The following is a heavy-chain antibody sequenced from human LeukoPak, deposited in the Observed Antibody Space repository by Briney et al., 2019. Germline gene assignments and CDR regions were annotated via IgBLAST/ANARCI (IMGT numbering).Heavy chain of an antibody. CDR3: ARVFGLHGY. CDR1: GFTFTNSW. J-gene: IGHJ4*02. D-gene: IGHD3-10*01. CDR2: IKQDGSAK. V-gene: IGHV3-7*02. Sequence: TGGSPRLSCAAYGFTFTNSWMTWVRQAPGKGLEWVANIKQDGSAKYYVDSVRGRFTISRDNAKNSLYLQMNSLRAEDTAVYYCARVFGLHGYWGQGTLVTVSS.